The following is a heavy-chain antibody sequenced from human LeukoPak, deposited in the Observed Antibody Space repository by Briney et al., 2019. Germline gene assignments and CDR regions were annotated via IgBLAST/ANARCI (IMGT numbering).Heavy chain of an antibody. CDR2: ISWNSGSI. Sequence: PGRSLRLSCAASGFTFDDYAMHWVRQAPGKGLEWVSGISWNSGSIGYVDSVKGRFTISRDNAKNSLYLQMNSLRAEDMALYYCAKDMSYDSSGPSFDYWGQGTLVTVSS. J-gene: IGHJ4*02. CDR3: AKDMSYDSSGPSFDY. V-gene: IGHV3-9*03. D-gene: IGHD3-22*01. CDR1: GFTFDDYA.